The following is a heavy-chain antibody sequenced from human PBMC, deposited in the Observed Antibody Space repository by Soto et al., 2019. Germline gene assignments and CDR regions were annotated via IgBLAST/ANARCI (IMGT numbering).Heavy chain of an antibody. Sequence: PGGSLRLSCAASGFTFSSYGMHWVRQAPGKGLEWVAVISYDGSNKYYADSVKGRFTISRDNSKNTLYLQMNSLRAEDTAVYHCAFGNLSYYFDFWGQGTPVTVS. CDR3: AFGNLSYYFDF. CDR1: GFTFSSYG. J-gene: IGHJ4*02. D-gene: IGHD3-16*01. V-gene: IGHV3-30*03. CDR2: ISYDGSNK.